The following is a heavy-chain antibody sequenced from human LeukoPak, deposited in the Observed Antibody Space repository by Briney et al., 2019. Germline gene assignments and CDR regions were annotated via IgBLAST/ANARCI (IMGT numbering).Heavy chain of an antibody. Sequence: SETLSLTCAVYGGSFSGYYWSWIRQPPGKGLEWIGEINHSGSTNYNPSLKSRVTISVDTSKNQFSLKLSSVTAADTAVYYCARAPSGATNDAFDIWGQGTMVTVSS. CDR3: ARAPSGATNDAFDI. J-gene: IGHJ3*02. CDR1: GGSFSGYY. D-gene: IGHD1-26*01. V-gene: IGHV4-34*01. CDR2: INHSGST.